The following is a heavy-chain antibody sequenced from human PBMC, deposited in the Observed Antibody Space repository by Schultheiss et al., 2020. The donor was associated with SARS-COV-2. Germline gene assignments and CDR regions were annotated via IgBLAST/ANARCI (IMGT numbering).Heavy chain of an antibody. Sequence: ASVKVSCKASGYTFTSYGISWVRQAPGQGLEWMGWISAYNGNTNYAQKFQGRVTMTRDTSISTAYMELRSLRSDDTAVYYCARSSDYYDSSGYYYWGQGTLVTVSS. CDR2: ISAYNGNT. J-gene: IGHJ4*02. V-gene: IGHV1-18*01. CDR3: ARSSDYYDSSGYYY. CDR1: GYTFTSYG. D-gene: IGHD3-22*01.